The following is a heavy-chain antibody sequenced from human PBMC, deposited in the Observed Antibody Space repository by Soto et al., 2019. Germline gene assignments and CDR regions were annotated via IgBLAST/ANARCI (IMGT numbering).Heavy chain of an antibody. Sequence: EVQLVESGGGLVQPGGSLRLSCAASGFTVSNNYMSWVRQAPGKGLEWVSVIYTGGSTYYADSVKGRFTISRHKSKSTLYLQMNSVRAEDTAVYYCARGVGEGWFDPWGQGTLVTVSS. V-gene: IGHV3-53*04. CDR3: ARGVGEGWFDP. D-gene: IGHD1-26*01. CDR1: GFTVSNNY. J-gene: IGHJ5*02. CDR2: IYTGGST.